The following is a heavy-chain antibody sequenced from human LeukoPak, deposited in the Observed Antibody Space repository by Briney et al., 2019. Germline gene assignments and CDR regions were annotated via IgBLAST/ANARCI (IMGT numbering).Heavy chain of an antibody. Sequence: SQTLSLTCTVSGGSISSGSYYWSWIRQPAGKGLEWIGRIYTSGSTNYNPSLKSRVTISVDTSKNQFSLKLSSVTAADTAVYYCARGWSDAFDIWGQGTMVTVSS. CDR2: IYTSGST. CDR1: GGSISSGSYY. CDR3: ARGWSDAFDI. D-gene: IGHD2-15*01. J-gene: IGHJ3*02. V-gene: IGHV4-61*02.